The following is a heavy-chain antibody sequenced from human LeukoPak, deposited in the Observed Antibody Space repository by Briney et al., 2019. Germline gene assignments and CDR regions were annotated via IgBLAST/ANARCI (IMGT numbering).Heavy chain of an antibody. CDR3: ARGPRNDP. CDR2: VHPDTGYA. J-gene: IGHJ5*02. D-gene: IGHD1-14*01. V-gene: IGHV1-8*01. CDR1: GYPLTSHE. Sequence: ASVKDSCKTSGYPLTSHEINWVRQAAGQGLEWMGWVHPDTGYADYAQKFQGRVTMTSDTSISTAYMELSSLRSDDTAVYFCARGPRNDPWGQGTLVTVSS.